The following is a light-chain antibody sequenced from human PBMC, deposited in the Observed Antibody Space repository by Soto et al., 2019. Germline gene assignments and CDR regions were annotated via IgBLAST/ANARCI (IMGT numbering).Light chain of an antibody. Sequence: EIVLTQSPATLSLSPGERATLSCRASQSVSSSLAWYQQKPGQAPRLLIYDASSRAAGIPARFSGSGSGTDFTLTISSLEPEDFAVYYCQQRSNWPRTFGQGTKVE. CDR2: DAS. CDR3: QQRSNWPRT. V-gene: IGKV3-11*01. J-gene: IGKJ1*01. CDR1: QSVSSS.